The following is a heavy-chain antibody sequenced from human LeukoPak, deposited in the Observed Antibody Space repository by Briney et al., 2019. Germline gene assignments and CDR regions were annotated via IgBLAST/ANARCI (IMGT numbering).Heavy chain of an antibody. D-gene: IGHD6-19*01. CDR3: ARGARGSGWRVFDI. Sequence: PGGSLRLSCAASGFTFSSYSMNWVRQAPGKGLEWVAFIRYDGSNKYYADSVKGRFTISRDNSKNTLYLQMNSLRVEDTAVYYCARGARGSGWRVFDIWGQGTMGTVSS. V-gene: IGHV3-30*02. CDR1: GFTFSSYS. J-gene: IGHJ3*02. CDR2: IRYDGSNK.